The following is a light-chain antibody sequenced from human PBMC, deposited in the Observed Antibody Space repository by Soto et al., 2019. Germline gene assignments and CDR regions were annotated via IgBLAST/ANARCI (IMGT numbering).Light chain of an antibody. CDR2: KAS. J-gene: IGKJ1*01. V-gene: IGKV1-5*03. CDR3: QHYNSYSEA. CDR1: QTITLW. Sequence: DIQLTPIPYTLSSSVGDRVTITCRASQTITLWLAWYQQKPGKAPKLLIYKASTLKSGVPSRFSGSGSGTEFTLTISSLQPDDFATYYCQHYNSYSEAFGQGTKVDI.